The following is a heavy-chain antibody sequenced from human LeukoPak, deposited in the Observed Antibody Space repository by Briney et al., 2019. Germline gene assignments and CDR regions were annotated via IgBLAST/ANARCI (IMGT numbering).Heavy chain of an antibody. CDR2: ISSSGSTI. D-gene: IGHD1-26*01. CDR3: ARSGSGSFLSYYFDY. V-gene: IGHV3-48*03. CDR1: GFTFSSYE. Sequence: GGTLRLSCAASGFTFSSYEMNWVRQAPGKGLEWVSYISSSGSTIYYADSVKGRFTISRDNAKNSLYLQMNSLRAEDTAVYYCARSGSGSFLSYYFDYWGQGTLVTVSS. J-gene: IGHJ4*02.